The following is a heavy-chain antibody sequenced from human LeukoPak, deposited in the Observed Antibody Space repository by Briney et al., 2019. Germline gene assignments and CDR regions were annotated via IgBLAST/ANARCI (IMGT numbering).Heavy chain of an antibody. CDR1: GGFNTHYY. Sequence: SETLSLTCSVSGGFNTHYYWSWIRQPPGKGLEWIGYFYHSGSTNYNPSLKSRVTISVDTSKNQFSLKLSSVTAADTAVYYCARVASSGYSLRNWFDPWGQGTLVTVSS. J-gene: IGHJ5*02. CDR3: ARVASSGYSLRNWFDP. D-gene: IGHD3-22*01. CDR2: FYHSGST. V-gene: IGHV4-59*12.